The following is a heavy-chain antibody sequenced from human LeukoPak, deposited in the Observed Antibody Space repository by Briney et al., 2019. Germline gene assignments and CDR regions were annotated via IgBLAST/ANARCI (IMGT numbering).Heavy chain of an antibody. Sequence: QSGGSLRLSCAASGFTFSSYEMNWVRQAPGKGLEWVSYISSSGSTIFYADSVRGRFTISRDNAKNSLYLLMNSLRAEDTAVYYCAREYQHEDFDSSGQGTLVTVSS. J-gene: IGHJ4*02. CDR1: GFTFSSYE. CDR3: AREYQHEDFDS. D-gene: IGHD2-2*01. V-gene: IGHV3-48*03. CDR2: ISSSGSTI.